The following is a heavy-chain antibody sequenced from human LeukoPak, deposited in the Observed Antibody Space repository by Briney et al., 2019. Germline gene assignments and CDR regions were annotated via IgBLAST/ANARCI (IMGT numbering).Heavy chain of an antibody. D-gene: IGHD2-2*02. J-gene: IGHJ5*02. CDR1: GGSFSGYY. V-gene: IGHV4-34*01. CDR2: IYHSGST. CDR3: AREAGGFCSSTSCFTRGSYNWFDP. Sequence: SETLSLTCAVYGGSFSGYYWSWIRQPPGKGLEWIGEIYHSGSTNYNPSLKSRVTISVDTSKNQFSLKLSSETAADTAVYYCAREAGGFCSSTSCFTRGSYNWFDPWGQGTLVTVSS.